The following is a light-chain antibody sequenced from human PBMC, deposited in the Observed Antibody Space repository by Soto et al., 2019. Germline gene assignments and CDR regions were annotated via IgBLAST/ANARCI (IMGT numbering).Light chain of an antibody. V-gene: IGKV1-39*01. CDR1: QSISSY. CDR3: QQSYSTPPWT. Sequence: DIPMTQSPSSLSASVGDRVTITCRASQSISSYLNWYQQKPGKAPKLLIYAASSLQSGVPSRFSGSGSGTDFTLTISSLQPEDFATYSCQQSYSTPPWTFGQGTKVEIK. J-gene: IGKJ1*01. CDR2: AAS.